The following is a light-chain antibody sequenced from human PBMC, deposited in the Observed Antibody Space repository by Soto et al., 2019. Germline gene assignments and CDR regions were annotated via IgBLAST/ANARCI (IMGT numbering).Light chain of an antibody. J-gene: IGLJ3*02. Sequence: QSVLTQPPSVSVAPGQRVTISCTGSSSKIGAGYDVHWYQQLPGTAPKLLIYGNSNRPSGVPDRFSGSKSGTSASLAITGLQAEDEADYYCQSYDSSLSGSVFGGGTKLTVL. CDR3: QSYDSSLSGSV. CDR1: SSKIGAGYD. CDR2: GNS. V-gene: IGLV1-40*01.